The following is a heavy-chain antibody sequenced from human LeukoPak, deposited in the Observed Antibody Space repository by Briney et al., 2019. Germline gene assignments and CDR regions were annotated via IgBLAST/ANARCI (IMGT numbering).Heavy chain of an antibody. V-gene: IGHV1-69*06. D-gene: IGHD5-18*01. CDR2: IIPIFGTA. CDR3: ARQGYGGGAFDI. CDR1: GGTLSSYA. J-gene: IGHJ3*02. Sequence: SVRVSCKASGGTLSSYAISWVRQAPGQGLEWMGGIIPIFGTANYAQKFQGRVTITADKSTSTAYMELSSLRSEDTAVYYCARQGYGGGAFDIWGQGTMVTVSS.